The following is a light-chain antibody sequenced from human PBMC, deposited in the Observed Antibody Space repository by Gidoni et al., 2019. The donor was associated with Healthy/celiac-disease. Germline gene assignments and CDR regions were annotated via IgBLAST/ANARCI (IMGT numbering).Light chain of an antibody. CDR1: QGISSY. J-gene: IGKJ5*01. Sequence: DIQLTQSPSFLSASVGDRVTITCRASQGISSYLAWYQQKPGKAPKLLIYAASTLQSGVPSRFSGSGSGTEFTLTISSLQPEDFATYYCQQLNSYRSITFGQXTRLEIK. V-gene: IGKV1-9*01. CDR3: QQLNSYRSIT. CDR2: AAS.